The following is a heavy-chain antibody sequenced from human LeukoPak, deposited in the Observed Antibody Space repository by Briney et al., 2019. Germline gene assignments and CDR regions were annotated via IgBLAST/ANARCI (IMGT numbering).Heavy chain of an antibody. V-gene: IGHV3-48*01. CDR3: ARAQGKAYYYGSGSSIDY. D-gene: IGHD3-10*01. CDR2: ISSLSGTI. J-gene: IGHJ4*02. CDR1: GFTFSSYS. Sequence: GGSLRLSCAASGFTFSSYSMNWVRQAPGKGLEWVSYISSLSGTIYYADSVKGRFIISRDNAQNSLFLQMNSLRAEDTAVYYCARAQGKAYYYGSGSSIDYWGQGTLVTVSS.